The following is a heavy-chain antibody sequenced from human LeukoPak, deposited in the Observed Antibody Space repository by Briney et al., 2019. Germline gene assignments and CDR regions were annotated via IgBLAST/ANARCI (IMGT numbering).Heavy chain of an antibody. CDR2: IYYSGTT. V-gene: IGHV4-31*03. D-gene: IGHD2-2*01. Sequence: SETLSLTCTVSGGSISSGGYYWSWIRQHPGKSLEWTGYIYYSGTTYYNPPLNSRVAISVDTSKNQFSLKLSSVTAADTAVYYCAREDCSSTSCYFTIWGQGTMVTVSS. CDR3: AREDCSSTSCYFTI. CDR1: GGSISSGGYY. J-gene: IGHJ3*02.